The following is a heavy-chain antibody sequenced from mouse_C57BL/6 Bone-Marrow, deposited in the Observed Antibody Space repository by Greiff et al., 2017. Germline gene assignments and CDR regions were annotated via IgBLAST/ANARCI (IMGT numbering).Heavy chain of an antibody. J-gene: IGHJ1*03. CDR2: IYPRDGST. Sequence: VQLVESGPELVKPGASVKLSCKASGYTFTSYDINWVKQRPGQGLEWIGWIYPRDGSTKYNEKFKGKATLTVDTSSSTAYMELHRLTCEDSAVYFCARLEFDGSSGDWYFDVWGTGTTVTVSS. V-gene: IGHV1-85*01. CDR1: GYTFTSYD. D-gene: IGHD1-1*01. CDR3: ARLEFDGSSGDWYFDV.